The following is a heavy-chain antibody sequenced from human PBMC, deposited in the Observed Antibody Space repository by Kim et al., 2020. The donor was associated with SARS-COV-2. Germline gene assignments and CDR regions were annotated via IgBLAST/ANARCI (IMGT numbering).Heavy chain of an antibody. CDR1: GGSISSGGYY. CDR2: IYYSGST. CDR3: ARGAAVAGTVFDY. Sequence: SETLSLTCTVSGGSISSGGYYWSWIRQHPGKGLEWIGYIYYSGSTYYNPSLKSRVTISVDTSKNQFSLKLSSVTAADTAVYYCARGAAVAGTVFDYWGQGTLVTVSS. J-gene: IGHJ4*02. D-gene: IGHD6-19*01. V-gene: IGHV4-31*03.